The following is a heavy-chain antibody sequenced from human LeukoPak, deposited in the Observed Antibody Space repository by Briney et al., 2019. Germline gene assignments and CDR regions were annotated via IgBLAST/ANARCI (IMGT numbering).Heavy chain of an antibody. D-gene: IGHD3-22*01. Sequence: ASVKVSCKASAYTFTNYDISWVRQAPGQGLEWMGWISAYTGITNYAPNLQGRVTMTTDTSTRTAYMEMRSLRSDDMAVYYCARTSSDYYLFDYWGQGTLVTVSS. J-gene: IGHJ4*02. CDR1: AYTFTNYD. CDR3: ARTSSDYYLFDY. CDR2: ISAYTGIT. V-gene: IGHV1-18*03.